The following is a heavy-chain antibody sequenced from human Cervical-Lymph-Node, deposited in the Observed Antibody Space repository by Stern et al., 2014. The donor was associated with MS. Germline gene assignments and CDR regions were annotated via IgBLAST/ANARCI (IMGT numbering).Heavy chain of an antibody. D-gene: IGHD2-2*01. CDR2: ISYDGSNK. Sequence: VQLVQSGGGVVQPGRSLRLSCAASGFTFSSYGMHWVRQAPGKGLEWVAVISYDGSNKYYADSVKGRFTISRDNSKNTLYLQMNNLRAEDTAVYYCAKESGYQLLLRFAYWGQGTLVTVSS. CDR3: AKESGYQLLLRFAY. V-gene: IGHV3-30*18. CDR1: GFTFSSYG. J-gene: IGHJ4*02.